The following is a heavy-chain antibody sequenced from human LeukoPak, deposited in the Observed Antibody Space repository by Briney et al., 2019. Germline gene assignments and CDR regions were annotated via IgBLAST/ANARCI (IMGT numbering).Heavy chain of an antibody. D-gene: IGHD3-3*01. CDR2: ISAYNGNT. J-gene: IGHJ6*02. Sequence: ASVKVSCKASGYTFTSYGISWVRQAPGQGLEWMGWISAYNGNTNYAQKLQGRVTMTTDTSTSTAYMELRSLRSDDTAVYYCAGDKLERITIFGVVMGGMDVWGQGTTVTVSS. CDR1: GYTFTSYG. CDR3: AGDKLERITIFGVVMGGMDV. V-gene: IGHV1-18*01.